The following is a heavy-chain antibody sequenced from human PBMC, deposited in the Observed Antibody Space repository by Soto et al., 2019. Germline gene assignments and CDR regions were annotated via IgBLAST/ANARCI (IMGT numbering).Heavy chain of an antibody. Sequence: QVQLQESGPGLVKPSETLSLTCAVSSDSISSSNWWNWVRQSPGKGLEWIGEISHRGTTNYNPSLTSRATIYRDMSKNHFSLMLTSVTAADTAVYYCARVRPSCSRTSCCLDPLGPGTLVTVSS. D-gene: IGHD2-2*01. J-gene: IGHJ5*02. CDR2: ISHRGTT. CDR1: SDSISSSNW. V-gene: IGHV4-4*02. CDR3: ARVRPSCSRTSCCLDP.